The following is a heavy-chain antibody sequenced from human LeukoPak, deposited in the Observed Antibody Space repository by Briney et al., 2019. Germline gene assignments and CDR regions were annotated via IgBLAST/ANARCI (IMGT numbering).Heavy chain of an antibody. CDR1: GGSISSGDYY. J-gene: IGHJ4*02. D-gene: IGHD2-2*01. CDR2: ISSSSSYI. Sequence: PSETLSLTCTVSGGSISSGDYYWSWVRQAPGKGLEWVSSISSSSSYIYYADSVKGRFTISRDNAKNSLYLQMNSLRAEDTAVYYCARLGYCSSTSCYAFDYWGQGTLVTVSS. V-gene: IGHV3-21*01. CDR3: ARLGYCSSTSCYAFDY.